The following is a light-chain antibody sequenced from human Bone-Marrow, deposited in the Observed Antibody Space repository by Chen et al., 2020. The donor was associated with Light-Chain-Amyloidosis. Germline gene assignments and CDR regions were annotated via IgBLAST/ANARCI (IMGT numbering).Light chain of an antibody. CDR3: QSADSSGTYEVI. CDR2: RDT. Sequence: SYELTQPPSVSVSPGPTARITCSGDDLPTKYAYWYQQQPGQAPVLVIHRDTERPSGIAERFSGSSSGTTATLAISGVQAEGEAEYHCQSADSSGTYEVIFGGGTKLTVL. CDR1: DLPTKY. J-gene: IGLJ2*01. V-gene: IGLV3-25*03.